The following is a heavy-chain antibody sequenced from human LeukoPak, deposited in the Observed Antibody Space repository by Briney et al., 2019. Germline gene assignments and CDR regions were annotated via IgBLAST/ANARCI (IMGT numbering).Heavy chain of an antibody. J-gene: IGHJ6*03. Sequence: PGGSLRLSCAASGFTFSNFRFNWVRQSPEKGLEWIAFIGTTTTMYYADSVKGRFTISRDNAKNSLYLQMNNLTVEDTAVHYCARRGVDSYYYYMDVRGKGTTVIVSS. CDR2: IGTTTTM. CDR3: ARRGVDSYYYYMDV. CDR1: GFTFSNFR. D-gene: IGHD2-8*01. V-gene: IGHV3-48*01.